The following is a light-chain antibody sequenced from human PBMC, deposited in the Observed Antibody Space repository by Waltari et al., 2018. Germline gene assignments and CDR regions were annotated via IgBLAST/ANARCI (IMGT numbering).Light chain of an antibody. CDR2: WAS. CDR1: QGVFYSSYRKNY. CDR3: HQYYTTPPT. V-gene: IGKV4-1*01. Sequence: DIVMTQSPEHLAVSPGERANINGKSRQGVFYSSYRKNYLAWYQQKPGQPPKLLIYWASTRESGVPDRFSGSGSVTDFTLTISSLQAEDVAVYYCHQYYTTPPTFGQGTKVEIK. J-gene: IGKJ1*01.